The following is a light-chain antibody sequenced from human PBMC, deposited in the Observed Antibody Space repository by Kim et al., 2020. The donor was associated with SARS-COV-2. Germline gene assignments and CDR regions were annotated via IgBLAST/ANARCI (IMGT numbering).Light chain of an antibody. CDR2: KAS. J-gene: IGKJ2*01. Sequence: SASVGDRVTITCRASRSIDDWLAWYQQKPGKAPRLLIYKASTLQSEVPSRFSGSGSGTEFILTISSLQPDDSATYYCQQYNMYSYTFGQGTKLEI. V-gene: IGKV1-5*03. CDR1: RSIDDW. CDR3: QQYNMYSYT.